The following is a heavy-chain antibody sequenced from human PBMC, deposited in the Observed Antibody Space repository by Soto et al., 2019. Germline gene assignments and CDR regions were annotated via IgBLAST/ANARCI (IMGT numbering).Heavy chain of an antibody. CDR2: IWYDPNKT. Sequence: QVQLVESGGGVVQPGRSLRLSCAASGFTFSGYGMHWVRQAPGQGLAWVAVIWYDPNKTYYADSVKGRFTISRDNSKNALYLQMNSLTVDDTAVYYCATDGPGSGRYFGEYWGQGTLVTVSS. D-gene: IGHD6-19*01. CDR3: ATDGPGSGRYFGEY. CDR1: GFTFSGYG. J-gene: IGHJ4*02. V-gene: IGHV3-33*01.